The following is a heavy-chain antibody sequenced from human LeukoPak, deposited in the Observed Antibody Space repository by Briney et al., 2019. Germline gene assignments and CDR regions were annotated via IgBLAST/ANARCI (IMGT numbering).Heavy chain of an antibody. D-gene: IGHD3-22*01. V-gene: IGHV4-59*01. J-gene: IGHJ3*02. CDR1: GGSISSYY. Sequence: SETLSLTCTVSGGSISSYYWSWIRQPPGKGLEWIGYIYYSGSTNYNPSLKSRVTISVDTSKNQFSLKLSSVTAADTAVYYCARKIPWYYYDSSGYSEEGDAFDIWGQGTMVTVSP. CDR2: IYYSGST. CDR3: ARKIPWYYYDSSGYSEEGDAFDI.